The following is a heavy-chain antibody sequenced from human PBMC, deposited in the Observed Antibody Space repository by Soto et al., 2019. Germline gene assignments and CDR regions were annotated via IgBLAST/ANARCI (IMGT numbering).Heavy chain of an antibody. CDR3: LGIQTPFRGRRVLDY. D-gene: IGHD3-16*01. V-gene: IGHV3-66*01. J-gene: IGHJ4*02. CDR1: GFTVSSTF. Sequence: PGGSLRLSCAASGFTVSSTFMTWVRQAPGKGPEWVSVIYSDGSTYYADSVKGRFIISRDNSKDTLYLQMNSLRAEDSAVYFCLGIQTPFRGRRVLDYWGQGTLVTVSS. CDR2: IYSDGST.